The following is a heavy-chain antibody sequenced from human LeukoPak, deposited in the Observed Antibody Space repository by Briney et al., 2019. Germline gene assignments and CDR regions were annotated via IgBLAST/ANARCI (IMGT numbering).Heavy chain of an antibody. J-gene: IGHJ4*02. CDR1: GFSFSSHG. CDR2: ISSSGGTT. Sequence: QPGGSLRLSCAASGFSFSSHGMNWVRQAPGKGLEWVSGISSSGGTTYYADSVKGRFTISRDNAKNTLYLQMNSLRAEDTARYYCARSGGIIDYWGQGTLVTVSS. D-gene: IGHD3-10*01. V-gene: IGHV3-23*01. CDR3: ARSGGIIDY.